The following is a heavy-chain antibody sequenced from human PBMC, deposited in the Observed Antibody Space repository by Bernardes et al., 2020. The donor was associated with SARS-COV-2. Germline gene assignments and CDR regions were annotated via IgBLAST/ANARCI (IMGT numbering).Heavy chain of an antibody. Sequence: SETLSLTCGVYSGSFSDYYWTWIRQPPGKGLEWIGEINYIGSTNYNPSLRSRVTITVDTSKNQFSLKMTSVTAADTAVYYCARLFTDSRNYWWFDPWGQGTLVTVSS. CDR2: INYIGST. CDR3: ARLFTDSRNYWWFDP. J-gene: IGHJ5*02. D-gene: IGHD4-4*01. V-gene: IGHV4-34*01. CDR1: SGSFSDYY.